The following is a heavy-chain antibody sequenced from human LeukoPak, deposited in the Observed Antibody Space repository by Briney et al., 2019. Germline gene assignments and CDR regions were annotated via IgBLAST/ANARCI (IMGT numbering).Heavy chain of an antibody. CDR1: GFTFSSYD. J-gene: IGHJ4*02. CDR3: ASAAERWGPIDY. CDR2: IGTAGDT. D-gene: IGHD4-23*01. Sequence: GGSLRLSCAASGFTFSSYDMHWVRQATGKGLEWVSAIGTAGDTYYPGSVRGRFTISRENAKNSLYLQMNSLRAGDTAVYYCASAAERWGPIDYWGQGTLVTVSS. V-gene: IGHV3-13*01.